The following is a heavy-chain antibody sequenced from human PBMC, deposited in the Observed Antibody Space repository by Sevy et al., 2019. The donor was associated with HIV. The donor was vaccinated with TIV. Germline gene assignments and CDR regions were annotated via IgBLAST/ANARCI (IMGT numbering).Heavy chain of an antibody. CDR1: DGSISSSNW. CDR2: IYHSGST. D-gene: IGHD2-21*01. Sequence: SETLSLTCVVSDGSISSSNWWSWVRQPPGKGLEWIGEIYHSGSTNYNPSLESRVSISIDKSKNHFSLKVNSVTAADTAVYYCARDDSALYSYGLDLWGQGTTVTVSS. CDR3: ARDDSALYSYGLDL. V-gene: IGHV4-4*02. J-gene: IGHJ6*02.